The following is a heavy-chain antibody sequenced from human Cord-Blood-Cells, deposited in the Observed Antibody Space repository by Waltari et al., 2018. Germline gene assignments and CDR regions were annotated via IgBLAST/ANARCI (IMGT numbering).Heavy chain of an antibody. CDR2: IRRKANSYAT. Sequence: EVQLVESGGGLVQPGGSLKLSCAASGFTFSGSAMHWVRQASGKGLEWVGRIRRKANSYATAYAASVKGRFTISRDDSKNTAYLQMNSLKTEDTAVYYCTRQWRDAFDIWGQGTMVTVSS. V-gene: IGHV3-73*02. CDR3: TRQWRDAFDI. D-gene: IGHD5-12*01. CDR1: GFTFSGSA. J-gene: IGHJ3*02.